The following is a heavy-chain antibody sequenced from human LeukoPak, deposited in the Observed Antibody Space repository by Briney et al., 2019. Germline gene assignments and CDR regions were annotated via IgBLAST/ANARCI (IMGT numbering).Heavy chain of an antibody. V-gene: IGHV3-23*01. CDR3: AARPPIVVGGPFDY. CDR2: ISGSGDNT. Sequence: GGSLRLSCAASGITFSGSAMGWVRQAPGKGLEWLSTISGSGDNTYYADSVKGRFTISRDNSRNTLYLQMNSLRAEDTAVYYCAARPPIVVGGPFDYWGQGTLVTVSP. CDR1: GITFSGSA. D-gene: IGHD3-22*01. J-gene: IGHJ4*02.